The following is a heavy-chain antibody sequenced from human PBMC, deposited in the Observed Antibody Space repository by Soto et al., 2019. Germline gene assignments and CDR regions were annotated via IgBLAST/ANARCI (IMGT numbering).Heavy chain of an antibody. D-gene: IGHD3-3*01. CDR1: GYTFKDYD. Sequence: QVQLLQSRAEVKKPGTSVRVSCRASGYTFKDYDINWVRRAPGQGLEWMGWMNPNSGNTAYARKFHDRITMTRSVSARTAFMELSSQTPEDTAVYYCARRMTWSLCCFDLWGSGTQVTVSS. V-gene: IGHV1-8*01. CDR3: ARRMTWSLCCFDL. J-gene: IGHJ2*01. CDR2: MNPNSGNT.